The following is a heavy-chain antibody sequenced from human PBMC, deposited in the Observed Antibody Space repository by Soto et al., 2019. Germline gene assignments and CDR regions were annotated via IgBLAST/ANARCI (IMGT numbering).Heavy chain of an antibody. CDR3: AVIPYPYYYYGMDV. Sequence: VGSLRLSCAASGFTFSDYYMSWIRQAPGKGLEWISYISSSGSTIYYADSVKGRFTISRDNAKNSLYLQMNSLRAEDTAVYYCAVIPYPYYYYGMDVWGQGTTVTVSS. CDR1: GFTFSDYY. J-gene: IGHJ6*02. V-gene: IGHV3-11*01. D-gene: IGHD3-16*01. CDR2: ISSSGSTI.